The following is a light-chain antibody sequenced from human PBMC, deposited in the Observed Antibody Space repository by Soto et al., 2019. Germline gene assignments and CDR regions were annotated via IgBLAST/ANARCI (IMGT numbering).Light chain of an antibody. CDR1: QSVSSY. Sequence: EIVLTQSPATLSLSPGERATLSCRASQSVSSYLAWYQQKPGRAPRLLIYDASTRATGIPARFSGSGSGTEFTLTISSLQSEDFAVYYCQQYHNWPPITFGQGTRLEIK. J-gene: IGKJ5*01. CDR3: QQYHNWPPIT. CDR2: DAS. V-gene: IGKV3D-15*01.